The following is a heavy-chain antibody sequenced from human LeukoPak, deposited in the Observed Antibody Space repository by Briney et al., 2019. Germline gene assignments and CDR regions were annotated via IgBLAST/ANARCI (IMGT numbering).Heavy chain of an antibody. D-gene: IGHD6-19*01. CDR2: ISYDGSNK. J-gene: IGHJ4*02. CDR3: ARAMGAVAGPFDY. CDR1: GFTFSSYA. V-gene: IGHV3-30*04. Sequence: GGSLRLSCAASGFTFSSYAMHWVRQAPGKGLEWVAVISYDGSNKYYADSVEGRFTISRDNSKNTLYLQMNSLRAEDTAVYYCARAMGAVAGPFDYWGQGTLVTVSS.